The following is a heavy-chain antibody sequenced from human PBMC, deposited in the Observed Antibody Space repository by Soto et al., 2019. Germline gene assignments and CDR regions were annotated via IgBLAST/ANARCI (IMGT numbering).Heavy chain of an antibody. V-gene: IGHV3-23*01. Sequence: EVQILESGGGSVQPGGSLRLSCAASGFTFSNFAMSWVRHAPGKGLEWVSEITGSTGTTYYADSVRGRFIISRDNSKNTLPLQTNSLRAEATAVYYCAKDTSSSPYYMDVWGKGTTVTVSS. J-gene: IGHJ6*03. CDR1: GFTFSNFA. CDR2: ITGSTGTT. CDR3: AKDTSSSPYYMDV. D-gene: IGHD2-2*01.